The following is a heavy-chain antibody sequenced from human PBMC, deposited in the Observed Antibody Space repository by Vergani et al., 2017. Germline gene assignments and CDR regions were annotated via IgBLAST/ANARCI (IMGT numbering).Heavy chain of an antibody. Sequence: EVQLVESGGGLVKPGGSLRLSCAASGFTFSSYSMNWVRQAPGKGLEWVSSISSSSYIYYADSVKGRFTISRDNAKNSLYLQMNSLRAEDTAVYYCARERVGGSYRNWGQGTLVTVSS. J-gene: IGHJ4*02. V-gene: IGHV3-21*01. CDR2: ISSSSYI. CDR1: GFTFSSYS. CDR3: ARERVGGSYRN. D-gene: IGHD1-26*01.